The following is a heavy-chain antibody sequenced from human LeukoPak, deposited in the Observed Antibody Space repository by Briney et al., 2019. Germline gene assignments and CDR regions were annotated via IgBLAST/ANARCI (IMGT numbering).Heavy chain of an antibody. CDR2: MYYSGST. V-gene: IGHV4-39*01. CDR3: AITTGTTRDDY. D-gene: IGHD1-1*01. CDR1: GGSISSSRYY. Sequence: KSSETLSLTCTVSGGSISSSRYYGGWIRQPPGKGLEWIGSMYYSGSTYYNPSLKSRVTISVDTSKNQFSLKLSSVTAADTAVYYCAITTGTTRDDYWGQGTLVTVSS. J-gene: IGHJ4*02.